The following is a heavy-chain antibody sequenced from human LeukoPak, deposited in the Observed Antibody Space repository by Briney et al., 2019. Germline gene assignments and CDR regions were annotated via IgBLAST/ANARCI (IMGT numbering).Heavy chain of an antibody. D-gene: IGHD3-22*01. Sequence: GGSLRLSCAASGFTVSNNYMSWVRQAPGKGLEWVSVIYSGGSIYYADSVKGRFTISRDNSKNTPYLQMNSLRAEDTAVYYCARDFLRSSGYYWGQGTLVTVSS. CDR2: IYSGGSI. CDR1: GFTVSNNY. J-gene: IGHJ4*02. CDR3: ARDFLRSSGYY. V-gene: IGHV3-53*01.